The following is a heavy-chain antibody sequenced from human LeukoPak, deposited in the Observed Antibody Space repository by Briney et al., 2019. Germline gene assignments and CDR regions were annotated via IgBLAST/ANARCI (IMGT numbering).Heavy chain of an antibody. V-gene: IGHV1-69*04. J-gene: IGHJ6*02. CDR1: GGTFSSYA. D-gene: IGHD3-3*01. CDR2: IIPILGIA. CDR3: AREGTIFGVVINYYYYGMDV. Sequence: ASMKVSCKASGGTFSSYAISWVRQAPGQGLEWMGRIIPILGIANYAQKFQGRVTITADKSTSTAYMELSSLRSEDTAVYYCAREGTIFGVVINYYYYGMDVWGQGTTVTVSS.